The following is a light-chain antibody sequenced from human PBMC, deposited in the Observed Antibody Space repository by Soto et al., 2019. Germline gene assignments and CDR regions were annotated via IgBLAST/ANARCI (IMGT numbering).Light chain of an antibody. CDR1: TSDVGNSKF. V-gene: IGLV2-14*01. CDR3: NSYSRSGDYSV. CDR2: EVN. J-gene: IGLJ1*01. Sequence: QSVLTHPASVSWSPGHLITISCTGTTSDVGNSKFVSWYQQHPDKAPRLIIYEVNNRPSGVSDRFSGSKSGNTASLTISGLQTEDEADYYCNSYSRSGDYSVFGTGTKVTVL.